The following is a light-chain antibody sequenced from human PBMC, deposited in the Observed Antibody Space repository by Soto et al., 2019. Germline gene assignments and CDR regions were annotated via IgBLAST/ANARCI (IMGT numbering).Light chain of an antibody. J-gene: IGKJ5*01. Sequence: EIVLTQSPATLSLSPGERATLSCRASQSVSSYLDWYQQKPGQAPRLLIYDASNRATAIPARFSGSGSGTDFTLTISSLEREDFAVYYCHQRSNWPPEITFGQGTRLEIK. V-gene: IGKV3-11*01. CDR3: HQRSNWPPEIT. CDR1: QSVSSY. CDR2: DAS.